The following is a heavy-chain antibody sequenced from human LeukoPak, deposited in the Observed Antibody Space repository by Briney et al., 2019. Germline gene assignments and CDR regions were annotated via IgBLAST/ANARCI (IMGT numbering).Heavy chain of an antibody. CDR3: ASQDRSSTSCYRGTGY. J-gene: IGHJ4*02. V-gene: IGHV1-2*06. CDR2: INPYSGGT. CDR1: GYIFTAYH. D-gene: IGHD2-2*02. Sequence: ASVKVSCKASGYIFTAYHIHWVRQAPGQGLEWMGRINPYSGGTDYALKFQGTVTMTRDASISTAYMELSRLRSDDTAVYYCASQDRSSTSCYRGTGYWGQGTLVTVSS.